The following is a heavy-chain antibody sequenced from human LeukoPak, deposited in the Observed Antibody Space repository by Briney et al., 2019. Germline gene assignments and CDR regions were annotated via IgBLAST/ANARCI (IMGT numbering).Heavy chain of an antibody. CDR2: ISTSSYT. D-gene: IGHD2-2*01. Sequence: GGSLRLSCAASGFTFSIYSMTWVRQAPGKGLEWVSYISTSSYTYYADSVKGRFTISRDNAKNSLYLQMNSLRAEDTAVYYCARAVGCSSTTCLGFDYWGQGSLVTVSS. CDR3: ARAVGCSSTTCLGFDY. V-gene: IGHV3-21*01. J-gene: IGHJ4*02. CDR1: GFTFSIYS.